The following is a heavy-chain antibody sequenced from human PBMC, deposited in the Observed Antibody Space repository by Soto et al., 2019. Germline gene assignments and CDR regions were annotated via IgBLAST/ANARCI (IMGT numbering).Heavy chain of an antibody. CDR3: ARVPDY. CDR2: IYHSVST. J-gene: IGHJ4*02. V-gene: IGHV4-30-2*01. Sequence: QLQLLESGSGLVKPSQTLSLTCAVSVGSIGSGGYSWGWIRQPPGKGLEWIGYIYHSVSTYYNPSLKSRVTISVDRSKTQFSLRLSSVTAADTAVYYCARVPDYWGQGTLVTVSS. CDR1: VGSIGSGGYS.